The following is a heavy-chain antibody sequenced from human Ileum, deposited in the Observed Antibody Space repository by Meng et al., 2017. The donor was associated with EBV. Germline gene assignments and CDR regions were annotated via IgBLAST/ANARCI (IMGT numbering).Heavy chain of an antibody. J-gene: IGHJ5*02. CDR3: ARRGGYDILTPVGWFDP. Sequence: QVQLQEWGPGLARPSAPLPLTCAFFGGSIRRIGNYWSWIRQPPEKGLEWIGYKYHSGSTYYNPSLKSRVTMSVDTSRNQFSLKLSSVTAADTAVYYCARRGGYDILTPVGWFDPWGQGTLVTVSS. CDR2: KYHSGST. V-gene: IGHV4-30-4*01. CDR1: GGSIRRIGNY. D-gene: IGHD3-9*01.